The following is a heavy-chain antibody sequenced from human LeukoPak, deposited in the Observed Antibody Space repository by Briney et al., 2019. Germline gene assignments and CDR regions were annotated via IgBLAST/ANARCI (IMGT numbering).Heavy chain of an antibody. Sequence: GGSLRLSCAVSGFTFSSNYMSWVRQAPGKGPEWVSVIYSGGDTYYADSVKGRFTISRDNSKNTLYLQMNSLRAEDTAGYYCASGRGRASDYYYGMDVWGQGTTVTVSS. J-gene: IGHJ6*02. CDR1: GFTFSSNY. CDR2: IYSGGDT. D-gene: IGHD3-10*01. CDR3: ASGRGRASDYYYGMDV. V-gene: IGHV3-53*01.